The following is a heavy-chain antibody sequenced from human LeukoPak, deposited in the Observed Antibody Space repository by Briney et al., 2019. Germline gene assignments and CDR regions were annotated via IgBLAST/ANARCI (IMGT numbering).Heavy chain of an antibody. V-gene: IGHV3-72*01. J-gene: IGHJ6*03. D-gene: IGHD6-19*01. CDR1: GFTFSDLY. CDR3: ASLGPQVPSDYYYMDA. Sequence: QSGGSLRLSCVTSGFTFSDLYMDWVRQVPGKGLEWAGRIRNKANSYTTEYAASVKGRFTISRDDSKNSLYLQMNSLKTEDTAVYYCASLGPQVPSDYYYMDAWGKGTMVTVSS. CDR2: IRNKANSYTT.